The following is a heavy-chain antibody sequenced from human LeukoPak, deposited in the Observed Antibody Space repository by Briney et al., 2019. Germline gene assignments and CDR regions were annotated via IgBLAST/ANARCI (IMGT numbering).Heavy chain of an antibody. CDR1: GYTFTGYY. Sequence: ASVKVSCKASGYTFTGYYMHWVRQAPGQGLEWMGWINPNSGGTNYAQKFQGRVTMTRDTSISTAYMELSRLRSDDTAVYYCARDCLTTVTTRGAFDIWGQGTMVTVSS. CDR3: ARDCLTTVTTRGAFDI. CDR2: INPNSGGT. V-gene: IGHV1-2*02. D-gene: IGHD4-17*01. J-gene: IGHJ3*02.